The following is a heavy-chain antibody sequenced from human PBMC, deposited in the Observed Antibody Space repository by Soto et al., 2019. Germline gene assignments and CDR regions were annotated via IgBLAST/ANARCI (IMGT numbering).Heavy chain of an antibody. CDR3: ARFAPHAARVVYYYYYGMDV. CDR2: IIHIFGTA. Sequence: QVQLVQSGAEVKKPGSSVKVSCKASGGTFSSYAISWVRQAPGQGLEWMGGIIHIFGTANYAQKFQGRVTITADESTSTAYMELSSLRSEDTAVYYCARFAPHAARVVYYYYYGMDVWGQGTTVTVSS. J-gene: IGHJ6*02. V-gene: IGHV1-69*01. D-gene: IGHD2-2*01. CDR1: GGTFSSYA.